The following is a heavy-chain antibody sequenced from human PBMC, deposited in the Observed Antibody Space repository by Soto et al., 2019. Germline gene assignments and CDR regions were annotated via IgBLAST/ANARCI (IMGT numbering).Heavy chain of an antibody. V-gene: IGHV3-30-3*01. CDR1: GFTFSSYA. Sequence: QVQLVESGGGVVQPGRSLRLSCAASGFTFSSYAMHWVRQAPGKGLEWVAVISYDGSNKYYADSVKGRFTISRDNSKNTLYLQMNSLRAEDTAVYYCARTRTTGTTSAGDYGGQGTLVTVSS. D-gene: IGHD1-1*01. J-gene: IGHJ4*02. CDR3: ARTRTTGTTSAGDY. CDR2: ISYDGSNK.